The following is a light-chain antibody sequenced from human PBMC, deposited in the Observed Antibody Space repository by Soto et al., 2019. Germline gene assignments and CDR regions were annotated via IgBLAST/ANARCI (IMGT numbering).Light chain of an antibody. CDR3: QSYDSSLSGYVV. CDR2: GNS. CDR1: SSNIGAGYD. J-gene: IGLJ2*01. Sequence: QSALTQPPSVSGAPGQRVTISCTGSSSNIGAGYDVHWYQQLPGTAPKLLIYGNSNRPSGVPDRFSVSKSGTSASLAITGLQAEDEADYYCQSYDSSLSGYVVFGGGTKLTVL. V-gene: IGLV1-40*01.